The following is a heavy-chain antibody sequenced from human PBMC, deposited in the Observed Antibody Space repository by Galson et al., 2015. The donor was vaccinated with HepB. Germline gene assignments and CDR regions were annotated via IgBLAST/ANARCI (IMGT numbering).Heavy chain of an antibody. D-gene: IGHD1-26*01. J-gene: IGHJ5*02. CDR1: GFTVSSNY. CDR3: ARDGGSYYVQDNWFDP. CDR2: IYSGGST. V-gene: IGHV3-66*01. Sequence: SLRLSCAASGFTVSSNYMSWVRQAPGKGLEWVSVIYSGGSTYYADSVKGRFTISRDNSKNTLYLQMNSLRAEDTAVYYCARDGGSYYVQDNWFDPWGQGTLVTVSS.